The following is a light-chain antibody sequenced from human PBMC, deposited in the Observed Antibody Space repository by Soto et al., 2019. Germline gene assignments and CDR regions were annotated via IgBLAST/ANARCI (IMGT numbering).Light chain of an antibody. Sequence: QSALTQPASVSGSPGQSITISCTGTRSDVGGYNHVSWYQQDPGKAPKLMIYDVNKRPSGVSNHFSGSKSGNTASLTISGLHVEDEADYYCCSYAGSSTWVFGGGTMLTVL. V-gene: IGLV2-23*02. CDR2: DVN. J-gene: IGLJ3*02. CDR3: CSYAGSSTWV. CDR1: RSDVGGYNH.